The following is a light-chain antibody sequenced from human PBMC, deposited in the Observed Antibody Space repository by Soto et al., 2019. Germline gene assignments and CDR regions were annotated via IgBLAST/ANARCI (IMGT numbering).Light chain of an antibody. CDR1: QDISNY. V-gene: IGKV1-33*01. Sequence: DIQMTQSPSSLSASVGDRVTITCQASQDISNYLNWYQQKPGKAPKLLIYDASNLETGVPSRFSGSGSGTDFTFTISSLQPEDIATYYCLQHNSHPWTFGQGTKVEV. J-gene: IGKJ1*01. CDR3: LQHNSHPWT. CDR2: DAS.